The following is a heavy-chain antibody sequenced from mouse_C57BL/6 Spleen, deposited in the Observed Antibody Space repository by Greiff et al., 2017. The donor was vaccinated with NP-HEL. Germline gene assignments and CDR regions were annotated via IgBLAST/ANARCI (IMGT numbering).Heavy chain of an antibody. CDR1: GYTFTSYW. CDR2: IDPSDSET. CDR3: ARGELDSSGYTFAY. J-gene: IGHJ3*01. V-gene: IGHV1-52*01. D-gene: IGHD3-2*02. Sequence: QVQLKQPGAELVRPGSSVKLSCKASGYTFTSYWMHWVKQRPIQGLEWIGNIDPSDSETHYNQKFKDKATLTVDKSSSTAYMQLSSLTSEDSAVYYCARGELDSSGYTFAYWGQGTLVTVSA.